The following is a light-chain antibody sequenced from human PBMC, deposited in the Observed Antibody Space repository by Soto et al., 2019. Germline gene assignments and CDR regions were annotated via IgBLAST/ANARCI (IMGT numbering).Light chain of an antibody. Sequence: EIVMTQSPATLSVSPGERATLSCRASQTISSNLAWYQQKPGQAPRLLIHGASTRAAGVPARFSGSGSGTEFTLTITSLQSADFAVYYCQQYHNWPPQYTFGQGTQLQIK. V-gene: IGKV3-15*01. CDR3: QQYHNWPPQYT. CDR1: QTISSN. J-gene: IGKJ2*01. CDR2: GAS.